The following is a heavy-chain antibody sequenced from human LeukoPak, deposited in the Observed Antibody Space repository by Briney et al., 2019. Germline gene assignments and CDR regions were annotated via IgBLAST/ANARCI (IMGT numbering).Heavy chain of an antibody. CDR2: ISAYNGNT. Sequence: ASVKVSCKASGYTFTSYGISWVRQAPGQGLEWMGWISAYNGNTNYAQKLQGRVTMTTDTSTSTAYMELRSLRSEDTAVYYCARTQLWFDFYYYYMDVWGKGTTVTVSS. V-gene: IGHV1-18*01. CDR1: GYTFTSYG. D-gene: IGHD5-18*01. CDR3: ARTQLWFDFYYYYMDV. J-gene: IGHJ6*03.